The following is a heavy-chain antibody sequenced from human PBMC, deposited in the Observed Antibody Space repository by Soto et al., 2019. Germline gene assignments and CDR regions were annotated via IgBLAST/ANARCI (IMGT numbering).Heavy chain of an antibody. D-gene: IGHD3-10*01. V-gene: IGHV4-31*03. J-gene: IGHJ3*01. CDR3: ARDHGPRGAFDF. CDR2: ISYSGTT. Sequence: QVQLQESGPGLVKPSQTLSLTCTVSGGSISSRGFYWDWIRQHPGEGLEWIGYISYSGTTNYNPSLKSRVTISVVTSNNQLSLKLSSVTAADTAVYYCARDHGPRGAFDFWGQGTMVTVSS. CDR1: GGSISSRGFY.